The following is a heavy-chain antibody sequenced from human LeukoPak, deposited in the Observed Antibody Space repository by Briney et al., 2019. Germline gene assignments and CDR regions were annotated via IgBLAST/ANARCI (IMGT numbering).Heavy chain of an antibody. D-gene: IGHD2-21*01. CDR2: IYYSGST. V-gene: IGHV4-38-2*02. CDR1: GYSVSIGYY. CDR3: ASDPAYTYPDSSAFDY. J-gene: IGHJ4*02. Sequence: PSETLSLTCTVSGYSVSIGYYWGWIRQPPGKGLDWIVDIYYSGSTNYNPSLKSRVTISVDTSKNQFSLKLSSVTAADPAVYLCASDPAYTYPDSSAFDYWGQGTMVTVSS.